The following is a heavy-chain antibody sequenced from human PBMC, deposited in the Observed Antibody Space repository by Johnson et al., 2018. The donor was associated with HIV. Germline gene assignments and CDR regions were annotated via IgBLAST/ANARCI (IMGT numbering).Heavy chain of an antibody. J-gene: IGHJ3*01. D-gene: IGHD1-1*01. CDR2: ISSDGTDT. CDR3: ARSGPNWAFDF. Sequence: VKLVESGGGLVQPGGSLILSCAASGFTFSRYWMHWVRQAPGKGLVWVSRISSDGTDTYYADSVKGRFTISRDNARNTMFVQMKSRRAEDTAVYYCARSGPNWAFDFWGQGTMVTVSS. CDR1: GFTFSRYW. V-gene: IGHV3-74*01.